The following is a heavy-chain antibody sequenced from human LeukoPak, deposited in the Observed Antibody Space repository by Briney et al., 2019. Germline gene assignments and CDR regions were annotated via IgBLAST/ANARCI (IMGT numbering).Heavy chain of an antibody. J-gene: IGHJ6*03. Sequence: SETLSLTCTVSDDSITMYYWTWIRQPSGKGLEWIGYVDHTGSTKFNPSLNGRVSISRDTSNNFFSLRLRSVTAADTAVYFCARGRVSSSTWYSTYYYFFYMDFWGKGTTVTVSS. D-gene: IGHD4-11*01. V-gene: IGHV4-59*01. CDR2: VDHTGST. CDR1: DDSITMYY. CDR3: ARGRVSSSTWYSTYYYFFYMDF.